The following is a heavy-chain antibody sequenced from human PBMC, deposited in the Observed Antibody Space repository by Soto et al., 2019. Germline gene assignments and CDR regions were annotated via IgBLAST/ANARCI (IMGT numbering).Heavy chain of an antibody. D-gene: IGHD2-15*01. J-gene: IGHJ4*02. CDR3: ARRARPMGCSGGSCYDPSFDY. V-gene: IGHV4-39*01. Sequence: QLQLQESGPGLVKPSETLSLTCTVSGGSISSSSYYWGWIRQPPGKGLEWIGSIYYSGSTYYNPFLNRRITISVDTSKTQFSLKLSSVTAADTAVYYCARRARPMGCSGGSCYDPSFDYWGQGTLVTVSS. CDR2: IYYSGST. CDR1: GGSISSSSYY.